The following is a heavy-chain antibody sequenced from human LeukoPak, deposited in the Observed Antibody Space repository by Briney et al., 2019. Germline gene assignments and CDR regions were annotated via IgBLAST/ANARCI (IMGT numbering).Heavy chain of an antibody. Sequence: GASVKVSCKASGGTFSSYAISWVRQAPGQGLEWMGGIIPIFGTANYAQKFQGRVTITADESTSTAYMELSSLRSEDTAVYYCARARYYYGSGDHIRFDPWGQGTLVTVSS. V-gene: IGHV1-69*13. D-gene: IGHD3-10*01. J-gene: IGHJ5*02. CDR3: ARARYYYGSGDHIRFDP. CDR1: GGTFSSYA. CDR2: IIPIFGTA.